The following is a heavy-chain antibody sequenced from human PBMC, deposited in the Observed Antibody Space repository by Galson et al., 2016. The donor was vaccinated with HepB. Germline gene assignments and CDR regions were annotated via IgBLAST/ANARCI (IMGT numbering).Heavy chain of an antibody. Sequence: SLRLSCAASGFTLGSYGLHWVRQAPGKGLEWVGFISSDGHNRYYGDSVKGRFTISRDISKNTLFLEMNNLRGEDTAVYYCAKARRGSTYGWGLSDYWGPGTLVTVSS. D-gene: IGHD5-18*01. CDR2: ISSDGHNR. CDR3: AKARRGSTYGWGLSDY. J-gene: IGHJ4*02. CDR1: GFTLGSYG. V-gene: IGHV3-30*18.